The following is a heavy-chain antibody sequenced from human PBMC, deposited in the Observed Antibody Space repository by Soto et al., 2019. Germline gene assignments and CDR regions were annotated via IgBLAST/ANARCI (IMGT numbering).Heavy chain of an antibody. D-gene: IGHD1-1*01. V-gene: IGHV1-3*01. CDR1: GYTFTSYA. Sequence: VASVKVSCKASGYTFTSYAMHWVRQAPGQRLEWMRWINAGNDKTKYSQKFQGRVTITRDTSTDTAYMELSSLRSEDTAVYYCATDFSYNWRPYYYGMDVWGQGTTVTVSS. J-gene: IGHJ6*02. CDR3: ATDFSYNWRPYYYGMDV. CDR2: INAGNDKT.